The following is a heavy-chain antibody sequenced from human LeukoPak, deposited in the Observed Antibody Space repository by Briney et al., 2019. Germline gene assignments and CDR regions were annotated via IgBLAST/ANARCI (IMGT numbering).Heavy chain of an antibody. J-gene: IGHJ4*02. D-gene: IGHD4-17*01. CDR2: IYHSGST. V-gene: IGHV4-38-2*01. Sequence: PSETLSLTCAVSGYSISSGSYWGWIRPPPGKGLEWIGSIYHSGSTYYNPSLKSRVTISVDTSKNQFSLKLSSVTAADTAVYYCARYFVTTRYFDYWGQGTLVTVSS. CDR1: GYSISSGSY. CDR3: ARYFVTTRYFDY.